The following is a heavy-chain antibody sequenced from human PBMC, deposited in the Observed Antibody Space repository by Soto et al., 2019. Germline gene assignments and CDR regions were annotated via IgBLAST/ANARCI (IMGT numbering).Heavy chain of an antibody. CDR3: ARDTSGDPYYYYGMDV. CDR1: GYTFTSYG. CDR2: ISAHNGNT. Sequence: QVQLVQSGAEVKKPGASVKVSCKASGYTFTSYGISWVRLAPGQGLEWMGWISAHNGNTNYAQKLQGRVTMTTDTSTSTAYMELRSLRSDDTAVYYCARDTSGDPYYYYGMDVWGQGTTVTVSS. D-gene: IGHD2-21*02. J-gene: IGHJ6*02. V-gene: IGHV1-18*01.